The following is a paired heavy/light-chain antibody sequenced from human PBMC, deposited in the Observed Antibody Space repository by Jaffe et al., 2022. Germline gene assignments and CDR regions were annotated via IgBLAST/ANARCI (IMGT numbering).Heavy chain of an antibody. CDR1: GFTFSSYS. CDR2: ISSSSSTI. J-gene: IGHJ4*02. CDR3: ARAPNYDFWSGYYKDGVDY. D-gene: IGHD3-3*01. V-gene: IGHV3-48*01. Sequence: EVQLVESGGGLVQPGGSLRLSCAASGFTFSSYSMNWVRQAPGKGLEWVSYISSSSSTIYYADSVKGRFTISRDNAKNSLYLQMNSLRAEDTAVYYCARAPNYDFWSGYYKDGVDYWGQGTLVTVSS.
Light chain of an antibody. Sequence: DVVMTQSPLSLPVTLGQPASISCRSSQSLVHSDGNTYLNWFQQRPGQSPRRLIYKVSNRDSGVPDRFSGSGSGTDFTLKISRVEAEDVGVYYCMQGTHWPPVTFGQGTRLEIK. J-gene: IGKJ5*01. CDR1: QSLVHSDGNTY. V-gene: IGKV2-30*02. CDR2: KVS. CDR3: MQGTHWPPVT.